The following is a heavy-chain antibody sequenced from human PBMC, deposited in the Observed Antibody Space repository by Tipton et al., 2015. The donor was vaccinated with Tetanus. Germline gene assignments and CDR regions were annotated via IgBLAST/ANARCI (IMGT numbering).Heavy chain of an antibody. D-gene: IGHD3-22*01. CDR1: GGSFTDYS. J-gene: IGHJ6*02. CDR3: ARGPRTRIYDSSGYSFRYFYGMDV. CDR2: VNQAGNT. V-gene: IGHV4-34*01. Sequence: LRLSCAVYGGSFTDYSRSWIRQPPGQGLEWIGEVNQAGNTDYIPSLKGRVTMSLDTSKSQLSLNLSSVTAADTAVYYCARGPRTRIYDSSGYSFRYFYGMDVWGLGATVTVSS.